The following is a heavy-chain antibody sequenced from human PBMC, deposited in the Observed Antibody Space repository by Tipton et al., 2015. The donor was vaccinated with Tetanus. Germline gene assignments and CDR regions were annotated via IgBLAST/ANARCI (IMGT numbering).Heavy chain of an antibody. CDR1: GYTFTSYH. J-gene: IGHJ6*02. CDR3: ARVQEQRIYYYGMDV. Sequence: QSGAEVKKPGASVKVSCKASGYTFTSYHMHWVRQAPGQGLDWMGTINPSGGLTGYAQKFKGRVIMTRDTSTTTVYLELDSLTSDDTAVYYCARVQEQRIYYYGMDVWGQGTTVTVSS. CDR2: INPSGGLT. V-gene: IGHV1-46*01. D-gene: IGHD6-25*01.